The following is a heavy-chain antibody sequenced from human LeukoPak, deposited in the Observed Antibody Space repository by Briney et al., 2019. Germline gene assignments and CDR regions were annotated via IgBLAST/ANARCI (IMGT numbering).Heavy chain of an antibody. J-gene: IGHJ4*02. CDR2: IVVGSANT. D-gene: IGHD6-13*01. CDR3: AADLQAAGDLDH. V-gene: IGHV1-58*02. CDR1: GFTFTNSA. Sequence: ASVKVSCKASGFTFTNSAMHWVRQARGQRLEWIGWIVVGSANTNYAQKFQERVTITRDMSTSTAYMELSSLRSEDTAVYYCAADLQAAGDLDHWGQGTLVTVSS.